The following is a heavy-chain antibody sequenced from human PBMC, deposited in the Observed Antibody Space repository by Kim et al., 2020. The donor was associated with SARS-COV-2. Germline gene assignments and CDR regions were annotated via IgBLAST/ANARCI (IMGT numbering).Heavy chain of an antibody. V-gene: IGHV7-4-1*02. J-gene: IGHJ4*02. CDR3: ARAIWGTYRDTDY. CDR1: GYTFTNNA. Sequence: ASVKVSCKASGYTFTNNAISWVRQAPGQGLEWMGWINTDTGNPTYAQAFTRRFVFSVDTSLTTAYLQISSLEAEDTALYYCARAIWGTYRDTDYWGQGTL. CDR2: INTDTGNP. D-gene: IGHD3-16*02.